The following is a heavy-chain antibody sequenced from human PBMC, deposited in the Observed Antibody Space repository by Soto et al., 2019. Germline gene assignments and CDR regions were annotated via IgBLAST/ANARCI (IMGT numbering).Heavy chain of an antibody. CDR1: GDSISSGGYY. CDR3: AGTHGRIGWFDP. V-gene: IGHV4-31*03. Sequence: QVQLQESGPGLVKPSQTLSLTCTVSGDSISSGGYYWSWIRQHPGKGLEWIGYIYYNGGTYYNPSLKRRXXVXLXXSKNQFSLKVSSVTAADTAVYYCAGTHGRIGWFDPWGQGALVTVSS. CDR2: IYYNGGT. D-gene: IGHD4-17*01. J-gene: IGHJ5*02.